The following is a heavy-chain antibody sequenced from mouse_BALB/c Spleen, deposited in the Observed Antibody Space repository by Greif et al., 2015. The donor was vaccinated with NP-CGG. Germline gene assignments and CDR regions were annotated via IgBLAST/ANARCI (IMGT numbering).Heavy chain of an antibody. CDR2: INSNGGST. V-gene: IGHV5-6-3*01. Sequence: EVMLVESGGGLVQPGGSLKLSCAASGFTFSSYGMSWVRQTPDKRLELVATINSNGGSTYYPDSVKGRFTISRDNAKNTLYLQMSSLKSEDTAMYYCARDGPYYFDYWGQGTTLTVSS. CDR3: ARDGPYYFDY. J-gene: IGHJ2*01. CDR1: GFTFSSYG.